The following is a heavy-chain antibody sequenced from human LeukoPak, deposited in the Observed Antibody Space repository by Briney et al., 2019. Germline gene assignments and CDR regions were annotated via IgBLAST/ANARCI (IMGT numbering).Heavy chain of an antibody. V-gene: IGHV4-39*07. CDR2: IYYSGST. CDR1: GGSISSYY. Sequence: SSETLSLTCTVSGGSISSYYWGWIRQPPGKGLEWIGSIYYSGSTYYNPSLKSRVTISVDTSKNQFSLKLSSVTAADTAVYYCARSGYCSGGSCYSRGNYFDYWGQGTLVTVSS. J-gene: IGHJ4*02. CDR3: ARSGYCSGGSCYSRGNYFDY. D-gene: IGHD2-15*01.